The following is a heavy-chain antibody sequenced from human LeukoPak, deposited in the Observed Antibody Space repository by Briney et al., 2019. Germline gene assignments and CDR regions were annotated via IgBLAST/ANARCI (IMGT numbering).Heavy chain of an antibody. Sequence: GGSLRLSCATSGLIFSDHHMDWVRRAPGSGLEWIGSSSSKSQSYSTQFAASVKGRFTISRDDSKNLLFLQMNSLKTEDTAVYYCAVLTTRTLTGTDYWGQGTLVTVSS. CDR1: GLIFSDHH. CDR2: SSSKSQSYST. CDR3: AVLTTRTLTGTDY. J-gene: IGHJ4*02. V-gene: IGHV3-72*01. D-gene: IGHD3-9*01.